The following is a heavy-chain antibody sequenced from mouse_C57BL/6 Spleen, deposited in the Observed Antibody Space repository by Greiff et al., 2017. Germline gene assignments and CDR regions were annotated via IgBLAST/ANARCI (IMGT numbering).Heavy chain of an antibody. CDR3: ARPVTTVVATRYAMDY. V-gene: IGHV1-19*01. J-gene: IGHJ4*01. D-gene: IGHD1-1*01. CDR1: GYTFTDYY. CDR2: INPYNGGT. Sequence: EVQLQQSGPVLVQPGASVKMSCKASGYTFTDYYMNWVKQSHGKSLEWIGVINPYNGGTSYNQKFKGKATLTVDKSSSTAYMELNSLTSEDSAVYYCARPVTTVVATRYAMDYWGQGTSVTVSS.